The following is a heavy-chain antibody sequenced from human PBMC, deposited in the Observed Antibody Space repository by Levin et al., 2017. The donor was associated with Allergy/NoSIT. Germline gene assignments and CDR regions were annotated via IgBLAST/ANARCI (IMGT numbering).Heavy chain of an antibody. D-gene: IGHD4-23*01. CDR1: GYSFTSFW. V-gene: IGHV5-51*01. J-gene: IGHJ4*02. CDR3: ARRDSDGSNSFDF. CDR2: IFPSDSDT. Sequence: RGESLKISCQASGYSFTSFWFGWVRQRPGKGLEWMGLIFPSDSDTRDSPSFKGQIIMSVDKSISTAYLQWSSLQASDSAMYYCARRDSDGSNSFDFWGQGTLVTVSS.